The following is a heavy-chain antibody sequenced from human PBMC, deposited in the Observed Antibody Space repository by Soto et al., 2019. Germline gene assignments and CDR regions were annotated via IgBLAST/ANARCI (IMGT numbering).Heavy chain of an antibody. V-gene: IGHV3-23*01. J-gene: IGHJ3*02. CDR2: ISGTGGNT. CDR1: GFTFSIYA. D-gene: IGHD5-12*01. Sequence: EVQLLESGGGLVQPGGSLRLSCAASGFTFSIYAMTWVRQAPGKGLEWVSVISGTGGNTYYADSVKCQFTISRDNSNNTLYLQMNSLRAEDTAVYYCPKLIFSYGYNEASDIWGQGTMVTVSS. CDR3: PKLIFSYGYNEASDI.